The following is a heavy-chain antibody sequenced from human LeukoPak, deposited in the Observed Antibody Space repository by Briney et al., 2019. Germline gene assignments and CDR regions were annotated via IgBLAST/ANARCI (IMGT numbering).Heavy chain of an antibody. V-gene: IGHV3-48*04. Sequence: PGGSLRLSCAASGFSFSGYSMNWVRQPPGQGLEWISYISRESHTIYYADSVRGRFTISREDAKNTLYLQMNSLRAEDTGIYYCSRETTSGYWGQGTLVTVSS. D-gene: IGHD1-1*01. CDR3: SRETTSGY. CDR2: ISRESHTI. CDR1: GFSFSGYS. J-gene: IGHJ4*02.